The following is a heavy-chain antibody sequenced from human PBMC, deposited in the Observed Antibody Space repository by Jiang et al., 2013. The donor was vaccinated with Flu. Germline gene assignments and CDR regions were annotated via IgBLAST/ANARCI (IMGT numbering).Heavy chain of an antibody. CDR1: GGSITDSGYY. CDR2: IYYTGST. Sequence: GPGLVKPSETLSLTCTVSGGSITDSGYYWGWIRQPPGKGLEWVGNIYYTGSTLYNPSLKSRATISVDSSKNQFSLKLSSVTAADTAVYYCARRFLTNWYYWGRGTLVTVSS. V-gene: IGHV4-39*01. D-gene: IGHD1-1*01. CDR3: ARRFLTNWYY. J-gene: IGHJ4*02.